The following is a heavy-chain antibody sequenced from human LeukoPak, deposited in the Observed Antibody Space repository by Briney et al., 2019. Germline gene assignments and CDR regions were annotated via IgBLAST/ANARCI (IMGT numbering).Heavy chain of an antibody. V-gene: IGHV4-59*01. CDR1: GGSISSYY. CDR2: IYYSGST. CDR3: ARVRYSGSYFDY. D-gene: IGHD1-26*01. J-gene: IGHJ4*02. Sequence: SETLSLTCTVSGGSISSYYWSWIRQPPGKGLEWIGYIYYSGSTNYNPSLKSRVTISVDTSKNQFSLKLSSVTAADTAMYYCARVRYSGSYFDYWGQGTLVTVSS.